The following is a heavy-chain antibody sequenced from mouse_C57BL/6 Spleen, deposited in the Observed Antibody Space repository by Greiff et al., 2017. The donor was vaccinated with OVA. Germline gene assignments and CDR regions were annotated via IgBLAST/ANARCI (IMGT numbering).Heavy chain of an antibody. V-gene: IGHV1-61*01. D-gene: IGHD1-1*01. CDR3: ARRVYYYGSIYYFDD. CDR1: GYTFTSYW. J-gene: IGHJ2*01. Sequence: QVQLQQPGAELVRPGSSVKLSCKASGYTFTSYWMDWVKQRPGQGLEWIGNIYPSDSETHYNQKFKDKATLTVDKSSSTAYMRLSSLTSEDSAVYYCARRVYYYGSIYYFDDWGQGTTLTVSS. CDR2: IYPSDSET.